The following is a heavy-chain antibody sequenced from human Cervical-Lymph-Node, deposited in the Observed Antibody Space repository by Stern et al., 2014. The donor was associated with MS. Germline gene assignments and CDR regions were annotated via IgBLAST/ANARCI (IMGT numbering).Heavy chain of an antibody. V-gene: IGHV1-18*04. Sequence: VQLVESGADVKKPGASVKVSCKASSYTFSSYGIAWVRQAPGQGLEWMGWISGYDGDTNYAPKLQGRVPLTTDPSTRTAYMEIRSLRFDDTAVYYCARAYFDSYGLDVWGQGTTVTVSS. J-gene: IGHJ6*02. CDR1: SYTFSSYG. CDR2: ISGYDGDT. CDR3: ARAYFDSYGLDV. D-gene: IGHD3-9*01.